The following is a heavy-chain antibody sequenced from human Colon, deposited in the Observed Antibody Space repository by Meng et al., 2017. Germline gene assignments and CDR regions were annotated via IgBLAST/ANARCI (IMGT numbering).Heavy chain of an antibody. CDR2: ISVDNGNT. Sequence: VRLVQSGPRMKKPGGSVNASCNTCGSCFPSIRIRWVRQAPGQGREWMGWISVDNGNTNYAQTLQGRVTMTTDTSTSTAYMELGSLRSDDTAVYYCARTGCSSSSCYDYWGQGTLVTVSS. J-gene: IGHJ4*02. CDR3: ARTGCSSSSCYDY. D-gene: IGHD2-2*01. V-gene: IGHV1-18*01. CDR1: GSCFPSIR.